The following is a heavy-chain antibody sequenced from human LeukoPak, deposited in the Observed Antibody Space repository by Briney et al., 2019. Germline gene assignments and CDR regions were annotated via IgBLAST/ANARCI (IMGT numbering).Heavy chain of an antibody. J-gene: IGHJ4*02. CDR1: GFTFISYA. CDR2: IKSKTDGGTT. CDR3: TTGRVSLDY. D-gene: IGHD3-16*01. V-gene: IGHV3-15*01. Sequence: PGGSLRLSCAASGFTFISYAMSWVRQAPGKGLEWVGRIKSKTDGGTTDYAAPVKGRFTISRDDSKNTLYLQMNSLKTEDTALYYCTTGRVSLDYWGQGTLVTVSS.